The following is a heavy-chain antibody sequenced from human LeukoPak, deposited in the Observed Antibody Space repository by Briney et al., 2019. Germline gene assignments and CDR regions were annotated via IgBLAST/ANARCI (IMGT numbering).Heavy chain of an antibody. V-gene: IGHV1-8*01. CDR3: ARGSKRYSNYLDAFDI. D-gene: IGHD4-11*01. CDR1: GYTFTSYD. Sequence: GAPVKVSCKASGYTFTSYDINWVRQATGQGLEWMGWMNPNSGNTGHAQKFQGRVTMTRNTSISTAYMELSSLRSEDTAVYYCARGSKRYSNYLDAFDIWGQGTMVTVSS. J-gene: IGHJ3*02. CDR2: MNPNSGNT.